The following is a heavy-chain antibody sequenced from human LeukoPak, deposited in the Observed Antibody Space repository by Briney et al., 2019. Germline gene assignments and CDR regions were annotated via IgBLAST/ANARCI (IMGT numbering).Heavy chain of an antibody. CDR1: GFTFSSYS. D-gene: IGHD6-13*01. CDR2: ISSSSSTI. CDR3: ASYVWAAAGYYFDY. V-gene: IGHV3-48*04. Sequence: QSGGSLRLSCAASGFTFSSYSMNWVRQAPGKGLEWVSYISSSSSTIYYADSVKGRFTISRDNAKNSLYLQMNSLRAEDTAVYYCASYVWAAAGYYFDYWGQGTLVTVSS. J-gene: IGHJ4*02.